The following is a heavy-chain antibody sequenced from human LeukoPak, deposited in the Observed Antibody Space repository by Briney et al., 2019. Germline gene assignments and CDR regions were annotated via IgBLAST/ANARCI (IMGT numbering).Heavy chain of an antibody. J-gene: IGHJ4*02. CDR2: IYHSGST. CDR1: GGSISSSNW. CDR3: ARQTGSGLFILP. V-gene: IGHV4-4*02. Sequence: PSGTLSLTCAVSGGSISSSNWWSWVRQPLGKGLEWIGEIYHSGSTNYNPSLKSRVTISVDTSKNQFSLRLTSVTAADTAVYYCARQTGSGLFILPGGQGTLVTVSS. D-gene: IGHD3/OR15-3a*01.